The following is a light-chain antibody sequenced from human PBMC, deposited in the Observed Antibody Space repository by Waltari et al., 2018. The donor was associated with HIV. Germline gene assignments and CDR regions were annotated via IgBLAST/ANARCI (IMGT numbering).Light chain of an antibody. Sequence: DIQMTQSPSSLSASVGDRFTITCRASQSISNYLNWYQQKPGKAPKFLIYAASTLQSGVPSRFRGGGSGTDFTLTISSLQPEDFGTYYCQQSYSIPPAFGPGTRVDIK. CDR2: AAS. V-gene: IGKV1-39*01. CDR3: QQSYSIPPA. CDR1: QSISNY. J-gene: IGKJ3*01.